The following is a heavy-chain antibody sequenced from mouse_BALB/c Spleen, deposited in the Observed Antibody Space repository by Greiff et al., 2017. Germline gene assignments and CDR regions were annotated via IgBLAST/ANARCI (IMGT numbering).Heavy chain of an antibody. CDR1: GYSFTGYT. J-gene: IGHJ4*01. CDR3: AREDKGHHGGAMDY. Sequence: DVKLQESGPELVKPGASMKISCKASGYSFTGYTMNWVKQSHGKNLEWIGLINPYNGGTSYNQKFKGKATLTVDKSSSTAYMELLSLTSEDSAVYYYAREDKGHHGGAMDYWGQGTSVTVSS. V-gene: IGHV1-18*01. D-gene: IGHD3-1*01. CDR2: INPYNGGT.